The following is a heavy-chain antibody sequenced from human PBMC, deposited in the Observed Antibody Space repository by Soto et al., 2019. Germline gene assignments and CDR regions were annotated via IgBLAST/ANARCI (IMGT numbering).Heavy chain of an antibody. Sequence: QVQLQQWGAGLLKPSETLSLNCAVTGGSLSGYYWSWIRQPPGKGLEWIGEVKDGGHTNYSPSLRGRVTISSDPSNRPFSLRLNSVTAADTGVYYCARGQEGVVATHWEQGSLVTVSS. J-gene: IGHJ4*02. CDR1: GGSLSGYY. D-gene: IGHD5-12*01. CDR2: VKDGGHT. V-gene: IGHV4-34*01. CDR3: ARGQEGVVATH.